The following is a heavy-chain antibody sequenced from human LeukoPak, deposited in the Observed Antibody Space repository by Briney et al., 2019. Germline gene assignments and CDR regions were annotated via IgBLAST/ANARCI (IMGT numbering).Heavy chain of an antibody. CDR2: ISSSSSTI. V-gene: IGHV3-48*04. J-gene: IGHJ6*04. CDR1: GFTFTIYS. CDR3: AELGITMIGGV. D-gene: IGHD3-10*02. Sequence: GSLRLSCAASGFTFTIYSMHWVRQAPGKGLEWISYISSSSSTIYYADSVKGRFTISRDNAKNSLYLQMNSLRAEDTAVYYCAELGITMIGGVWGKGTTVTISS.